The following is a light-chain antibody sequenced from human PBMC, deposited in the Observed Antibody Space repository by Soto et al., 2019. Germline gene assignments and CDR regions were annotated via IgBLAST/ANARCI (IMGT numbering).Light chain of an antibody. J-gene: IGLJ1*01. CDR2: DVS. Sequence: QSALTQPASVSGSPGQSIAISCTGVRTDVADGYDYVSWYQQHPGQAPQLIIYDVSNRPSGVSDRFSGSKSGNTASLTISGLQADDEAEYYCTSYTSSTPNDVFGTGTKLTVL. CDR3: TSYTSSTPNDV. CDR1: RTDVADGYDY. V-gene: IGLV2-14*03.